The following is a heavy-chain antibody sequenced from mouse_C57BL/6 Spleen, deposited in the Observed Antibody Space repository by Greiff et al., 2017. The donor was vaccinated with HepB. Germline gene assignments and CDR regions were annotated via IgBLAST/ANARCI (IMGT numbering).Heavy chain of an antibody. V-gene: IGHV1-78*01. J-gene: IGHJ2*01. CDR2: IYPRDGST. Sequence: QVQLQQSDAELVKPGASVKISCKVSGYTFTDYTIHWMKQRPEQGLEWIGYIYPRDGSTNYNEKFKGKATLTADKSSSTAYMQLNSLTSEDSAVYFCARSEGYYCGSSNDFDYWGQGTTLTVSS. D-gene: IGHD1-1*01. CDR3: ARSEGYYCGSSNDFDY. CDR1: GYTFTDYT.